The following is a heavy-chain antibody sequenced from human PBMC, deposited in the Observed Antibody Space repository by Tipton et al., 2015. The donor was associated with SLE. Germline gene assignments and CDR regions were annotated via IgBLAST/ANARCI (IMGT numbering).Heavy chain of an antibody. V-gene: IGHV4-31*03. CDR1: GDSMSSGAYY. D-gene: IGHD4-17*01. J-gene: IGHJ5*01. CDR2: IFFTGSA. CDR3: ARGYAVTNLFDS. Sequence: TLSLTCTVSGDSMSSGAYYWSWIRQHPGKGLEWIGHIFFTGSAYYKASLTSRLSISVDTSKKQFSLRLNSVTAADTAVYYCARGYAVTNLFDSWCQGTLVGVSS.